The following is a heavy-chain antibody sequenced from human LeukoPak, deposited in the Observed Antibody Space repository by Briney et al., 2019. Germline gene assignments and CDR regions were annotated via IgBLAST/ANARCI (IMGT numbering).Heavy chain of an antibody. J-gene: IGHJ4*02. Sequence: PGGSLRLSCAASGFTFSSYSMNWVRQAPGKGLEWVSSISSSSSYIYYADSVKGRFTISRDNAKNSLYLQMNSLRAEDTAVYYCARGWSVVPAAYFDYWGQGTLVTVSS. V-gene: IGHV3-21*01. D-gene: IGHD2-2*01. CDR1: GFTFSSYS. CDR2: ISSSSSYI. CDR3: ARGWSVVPAAYFDY.